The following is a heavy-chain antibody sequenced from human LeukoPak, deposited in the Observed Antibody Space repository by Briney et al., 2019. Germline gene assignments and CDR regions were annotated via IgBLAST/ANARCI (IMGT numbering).Heavy chain of an antibody. CDR2: ISSSSSYI. CDR3: AKGSGSLLYFQH. CDR1: GFTFSSYS. D-gene: IGHD3-10*01. J-gene: IGHJ1*01. Sequence: GGSLRLSCAASGFTFSSYSMNWVRQAPGKGLEWVSSISSSSSYIYYADSVKGRFTISRDNAKNSLYLQMNSLRAEDTAVYYCAKGSGSLLYFQHWGQGTLVTVSS. V-gene: IGHV3-21*01.